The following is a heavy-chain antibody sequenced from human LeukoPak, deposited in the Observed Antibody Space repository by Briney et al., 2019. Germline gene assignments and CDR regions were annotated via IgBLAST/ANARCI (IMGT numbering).Heavy chain of an antibody. J-gene: IGHJ5*02. D-gene: IGHD4-17*01. CDR1: GFTFSHYN. CDR3: ARGGDYGDYQGT. V-gene: IGHV3-48*01. Sequence: PGGSLRLSCAASGFTFSHYNMNWVRQAPGKGLEWISYIRNDGGSIYYAHSVRGRFTISRDNAKSSLYLQMNSLGAEDTAVNYCARGGDYGDYQGTWGQGTLVTVSS. CDR2: IRNDGGSI.